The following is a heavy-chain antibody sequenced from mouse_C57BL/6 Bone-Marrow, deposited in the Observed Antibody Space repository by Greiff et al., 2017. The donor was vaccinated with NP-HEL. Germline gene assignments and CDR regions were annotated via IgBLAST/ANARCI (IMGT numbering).Heavy chain of an antibody. J-gene: IGHJ3*01. CDR1: GFSLTSYG. D-gene: IGHD3-2*02. CDR3: ASRKTAQASWFAY. CDR2: IWSGGST. V-gene: IGHV2-2*01. Sequence: QVQLQQSGPGLVQPSQSLSITCTVSGFSLTSYGVHWVRQSPGKGLEWLGLIWSGGSTDYNAAFISRLSISKDNSKSQVFFKMNSLQADDTAIYYCASRKTAQASWFAYWGQGTLVTVSA.